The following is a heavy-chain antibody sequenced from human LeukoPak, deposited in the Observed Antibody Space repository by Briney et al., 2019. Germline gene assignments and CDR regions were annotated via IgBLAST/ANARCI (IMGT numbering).Heavy chain of an antibody. CDR2: IILIFGTA. CDR3: ARDDYYDSSGYWANDY. V-gene: IGHV1-69*05. J-gene: IGHJ4*02. Sequence: SVKVSCKASGGTFTSYAISGVRQAPGQGVEWMGRIILIFGTANYAQKFQGRVTITTDESTSTAYMELSSLRSEDTAVYYCARDDYYDSSGYWANDYWGQGTLVTVSS. CDR1: GGTFTSYA. D-gene: IGHD3-22*01.